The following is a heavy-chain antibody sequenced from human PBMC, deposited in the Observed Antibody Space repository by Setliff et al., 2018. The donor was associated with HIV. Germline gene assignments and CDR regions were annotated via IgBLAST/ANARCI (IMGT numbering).Heavy chain of an antibody. V-gene: IGHV4-39*02. CDR1: GGSISTSRYY. Sequence: SETLSLTCTVSGGSISTSRYYWGWIRQPPGKGLEWIGSINYRGNTYYNPSLKSRAAISVDTSKNQISLKLSSVTAADTAVYYCARDRSNWNYGKNYMDVWGKGTTVTVSS. CDR3: ARDRSNWNYGKNYMDV. J-gene: IGHJ6*03. CDR2: INYRGNT. D-gene: IGHD1-7*01.